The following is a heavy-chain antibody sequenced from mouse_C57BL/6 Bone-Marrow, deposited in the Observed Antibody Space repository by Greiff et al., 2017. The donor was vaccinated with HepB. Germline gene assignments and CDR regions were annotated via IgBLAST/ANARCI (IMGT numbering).Heavy chain of an antibody. V-gene: IGHV1-74*01. CDR1: GYTFTSYW. CDR3: EIGDGYYVGYFDY. D-gene: IGHD2-3*01. J-gene: IGHJ2*01. Sequence: QVQLQQPGAELVKPGASVKVSCKASGYTFTSYWMHWVKQRPGQGLEWIGRIHPSDSDTTYNQKFQGKSTLTVDKSSSTAYMQLRSLTSEDSAVYYCEIGDGYYVGYFDYWGQGTTLTVSS. CDR2: IHPSDSDT.